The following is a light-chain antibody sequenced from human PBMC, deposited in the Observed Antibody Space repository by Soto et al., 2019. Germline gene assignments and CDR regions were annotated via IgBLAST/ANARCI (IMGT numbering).Light chain of an antibody. CDR2: DDS. CDR3: QKYGDSPFT. CDR1: QRISIN. J-gene: IGKJ1*01. Sequence: EIVMTQSPGTLSVSPGDSATLSCRGSQRISINLAWYQQKTGQAPRLRIYDDSPRSTGIPDRFSGRGSGTDLNLTISRLEPEDFALYYCQKYGDSPFTCGQGTKVDIK. V-gene: IGKV3-20*01.